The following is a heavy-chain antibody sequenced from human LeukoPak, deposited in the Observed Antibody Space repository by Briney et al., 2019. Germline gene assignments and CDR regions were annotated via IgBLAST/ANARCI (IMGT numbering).Heavy chain of an antibody. V-gene: IGHV4-4*07. Sequence: SETLSLTCTVSGGSISSYYWSWIRQPAGKGLEWIARIYTSGSTNYNASPKSRVTMSVDTSKNQFSLKLSAVTAADTAVYYCARDRPSVWFDPWGQGTLVTVSS. CDR1: GGSISSYY. J-gene: IGHJ5*02. CDR3: ARDRPSVWFDP. CDR2: IYTSGST.